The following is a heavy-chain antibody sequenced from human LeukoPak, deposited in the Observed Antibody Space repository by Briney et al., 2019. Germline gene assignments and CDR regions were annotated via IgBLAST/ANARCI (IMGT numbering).Heavy chain of an antibody. J-gene: IGHJ4*02. V-gene: IGHV3-30*03. D-gene: IGHD3-10*01. CDR3: ARDSKKQGFRFGELLGSYFDY. CDR1: GFTFSSFW. Sequence: GGSLRLSCAASGFTFSSFWMSWVRQAPGKGLEWVAVISYDGSNKYYADSVKGRFTISRDNSKNTLYLQMNSLRAEDTAVYYCARDSKKQGFRFGELLGSYFDYWGQGTLVTVSS. CDR2: ISYDGSNK.